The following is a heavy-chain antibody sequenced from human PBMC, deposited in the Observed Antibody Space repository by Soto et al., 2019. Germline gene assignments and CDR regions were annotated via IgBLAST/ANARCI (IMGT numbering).Heavy chain of an antibody. CDR1: GFTFSSYA. J-gene: IGHJ3*02. V-gene: IGHV3-30-3*01. CDR3: AREGARAYCGGDCYSFLPNDAFDI. Sequence: GGSLRLSCAASGFTFSSYAMHWVRQAPGKGLEWVAVISYDGSNKYYADSVKGRFTISRENSKNTLYLQMNSLRAEDTAVYYCAREGARAYCGGDCYSFLPNDAFDIWGQGTMVTVSS. D-gene: IGHD2-21*02. CDR2: ISYDGSNK.